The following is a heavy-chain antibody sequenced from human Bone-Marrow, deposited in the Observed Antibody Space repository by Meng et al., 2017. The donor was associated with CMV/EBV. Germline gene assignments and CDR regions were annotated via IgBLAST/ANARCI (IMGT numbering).Heavy chain of an antibody. CDR3: ARALGYCSSTSCYTFDY. V-gene: IGHV3-21*01. Sequence: GESLKISCAASGFTFSSYAMSWVRQAPGKGLEWVSSISSSSSYIYYADSVKGRFTISRDNAKNSLYLQMNSLRAEDTAVYYCARALGYCSSTSCYTFDYWGQGTLVTVSS. CDR1: GFTFSSYA. CDR2: ISSSSSYI. D-gene: IGHD2-2*02. J-gene: IGHJ4*02.